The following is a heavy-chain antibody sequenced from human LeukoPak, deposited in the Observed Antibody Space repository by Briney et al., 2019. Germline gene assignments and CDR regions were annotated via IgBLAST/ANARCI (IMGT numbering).Heavy chain of an antibody. Sequence: GGSLRLSCAASGFTFSSYEMNWVRQSPGKGPARVSYNDGSGSTKYYADSVKGRFTIFRDNTKNSLSLQMNSLRAEDTAVYYCARAKMGTGGGIFDYWGHGTLVAVTS. CDR2: NDGSGSTK. D-gene: IGHD5-24*01. V-gene: IGHV3-48*03. CDR3: ARAKMGTGGGIFDY. CDR1: GFTFSSYE. J-gene: IGHJ4*01.